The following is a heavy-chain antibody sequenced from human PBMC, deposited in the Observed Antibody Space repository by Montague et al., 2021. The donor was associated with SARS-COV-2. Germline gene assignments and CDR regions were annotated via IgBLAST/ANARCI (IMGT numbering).Heavy chain of an antibody. CDR1: GFSITTSTMG. J-gene: IGHJ4*02. CDR2: IYWXDEK. V-gene: IGHV2-5*02. D-gene: IGHD3-10*01. CDR3: VHYASGSYYFHY. Sequence: PALVKSTETLTLTCTSSGFSITTSTMGVGWIRQPPGKALEWLALIYWXDEKRFSPSLKSRLTITKNTFKDQVVLRMTNMDPVDTATYYCVHYASGSYYFHYWGQGTLVTVSS.